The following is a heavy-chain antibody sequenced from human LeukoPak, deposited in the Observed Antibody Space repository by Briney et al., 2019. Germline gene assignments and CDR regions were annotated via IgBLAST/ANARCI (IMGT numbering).Heavy chain of an antibody. Sequence: ASVKVSCKASGYTFTGYYMHWVRQAPGQGGEWMGRINPNSGGTNYAQKFQGRVTMTRDTSISTAYMELSRLRSDDTAVYYCARGGIAARPYYYYMDVWGKGTTVTVSS. CDR2: INPNSGGT. CDR3: ARGGIAARPYYYYMDV. D-gene: IGHD6-6*01. V-gene: IGHV1-2*06. J-gene: IGHJ6*03. CDR1: GYTFTGYY.